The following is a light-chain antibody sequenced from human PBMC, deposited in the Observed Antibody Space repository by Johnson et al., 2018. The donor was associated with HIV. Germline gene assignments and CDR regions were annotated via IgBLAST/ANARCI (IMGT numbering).Light chain of an antibody. CDR3: GTWDSSLSAGF. CDR1: SSNIGNNY. Sequence: QSVLTQPPSVSAAPGQKVTISCSGSSSNIGNNYVSWYQQFPETAPKLLIYDNNKRPSGIPDRFSGSKSGTSATLGITGLQTGDEADYYCGTWDSSLSAGFFGTGTKVTVL. V-gene: IGLV1-51*01. J-gene: IGLJ1*01. CDR2: DNN.